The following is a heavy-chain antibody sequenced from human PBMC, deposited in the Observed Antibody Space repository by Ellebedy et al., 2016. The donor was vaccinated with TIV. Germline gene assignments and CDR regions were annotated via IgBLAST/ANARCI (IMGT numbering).Heavy chain of an antibody. D-gene: IGHD4-17*01. CDR2: INQDGGVK. CDR3: ARDGAYGDYAPGQYGMDV. V-gene: IGHV3-7*01. Sequence: GGSLRLSCAASGFTFTSYWMSWVRQAPGKGLEWVSNINQDGGVKYYVDSVKGRFTISRDNAKSSLFLQLNSVRAEDTAVYYCARDGAYGDYAPGQYGMDVWGQGTTVIVS. CDR1: GFTFTSYW. J-gene: IGHJ6*02.